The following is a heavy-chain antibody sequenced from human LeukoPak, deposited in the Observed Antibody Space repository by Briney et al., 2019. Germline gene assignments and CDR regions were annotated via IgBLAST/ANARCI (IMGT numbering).Heavy chain of an antibody. CDR2: INHSGST. V-gene: IGHV4-34*01. Sequence: SETLSLTCAVYGGSFSGDYWSWIRQPPGKGLEWIGEINHSGSTNYNPSLKSRVTISVDTSKNQFSLKLSSVTAADTAVYYCARDGTDYCSSTSCYNYFDYWGQGTLVTVSS. D-gene: IGHD2-2*01. J-gene: IGHJ4*02. CDR1: GGSFSGDY. CDR3: ARDGTDYCSSTSCYNYFDY.